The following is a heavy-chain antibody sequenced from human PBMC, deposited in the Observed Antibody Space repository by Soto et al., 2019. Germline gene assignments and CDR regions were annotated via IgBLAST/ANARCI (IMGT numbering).Heavy chain of an antibody. CDR2: INHSGST. CDR1: GGSFSGYY. Sequence: SETLSLTCAVYGGSFSGYYWSWIRQPPGKGLEWIGEINHSGSTNYNPSLKSRVTISVDTSKNQFSLKLSSVTAADTAVYYCARRIMSRNYYMDVWGKRTTVTVSS. CDR3: ARRIMSRNYYMDV. J-gene: IGHJ6*03. V-gene: IGHV4-34*01.